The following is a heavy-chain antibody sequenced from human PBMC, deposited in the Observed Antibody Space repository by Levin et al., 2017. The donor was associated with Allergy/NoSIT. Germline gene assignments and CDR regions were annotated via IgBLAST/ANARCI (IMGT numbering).Heavy chain of an antibody. J-gene: IGHJ4*02. D-gene: IGHD3-10*01. Sequence: PGGSLRLSCAASGFTFSDHYMDWVRQAPGKGLEWVGRTRNKANSYTTEYAASVKGRFTISRDDSKNSLYLQMNSLKTEDTAVYYCARGDYYGSGSYYKWGQGTLVTVSS. V-gene: IGHV3-72*01. CDR3: ARGDYYGSGSYYK. CDR2: TRNKANSYTT. CDR1: GFTFSDHY.